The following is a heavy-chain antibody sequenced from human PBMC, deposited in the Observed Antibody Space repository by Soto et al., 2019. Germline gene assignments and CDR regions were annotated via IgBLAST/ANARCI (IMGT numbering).Heavy chain of an antibody. CDR2: IYYSGST. Sequence: QVQLQESGPGLVKPSQTLSLTCTVSGGSISSGDYYWSWIRQPPGKGLEWIGYIYYSGSTYYNPSLKSRXXLXVXXSKNQFSLKLSSVTAADTAVYYCARGDSARPEDDYWGPGTLVTVSS. CDR3: ARGDSARPEDDY. D-gene: IGHD6-6*01. CDR1: GGSISSGDYY. J-gene: IGHJ4*02. V-gene: IGHV4-30-4*01.